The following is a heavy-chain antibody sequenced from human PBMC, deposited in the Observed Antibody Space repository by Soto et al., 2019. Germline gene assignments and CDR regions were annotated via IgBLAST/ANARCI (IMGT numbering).Heavy chain of an antibody. D-gene: IGHD3-16*02. CDR1: GYTFIIYW. CDR2: IYPGDSDT. V-gene: IGHV5-51*01. J-gene: IGHJ4*02. CDR3: ARIIAASGTGFDY. Sequence: LGESLKISCNGSGYTFIIYWIGWVRQKPGKGLEWMGMIYPGDSDTRYSPSFQGQVTISADKSINTAYLQWSSLEASDTAVYYCARIIAASGTGFDYWGQGTLV.